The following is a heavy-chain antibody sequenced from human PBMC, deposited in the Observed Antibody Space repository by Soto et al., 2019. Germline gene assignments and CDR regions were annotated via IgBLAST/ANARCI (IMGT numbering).Heavy chain of an antibody. CDR1: GGTSRSLS. CDR3: ARDTHSAGGWFDT. D-gene: IGHD2-15*01. Sequence: QVQLVQSGAEVQKPGSSVKVSCKASGGTSRSLSITWVRQAPGQGLAWMGGITPLFGIPNYPQKFQGRLTITADKSTGTAYLELSSLRSEDTAVYYCARDTHSAGGWFDTWGRGTLVTVSS. CDR2: ITPLFGIP. V-gene: IGHV1-69*17. J-gene: IGHJ5*02.